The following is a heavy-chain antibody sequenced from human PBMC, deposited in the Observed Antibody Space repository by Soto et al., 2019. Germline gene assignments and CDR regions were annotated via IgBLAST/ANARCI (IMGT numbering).Heavy chain of an antibody. V-gene: IGHV3-64D*08. CDR2: ITSDGDNT. CDR3: VKGNQLLRYYFEF. Sequence: GGSLRLSCSVSGITFRNYAMHWVRQAPGRGLEYVSGITSDGDNTWHADSVKVRFTISRDNSDDTLYLQMSSLRVEDTAKYYCVKGNQLLRYYFEFWGPRRLFTVSS. D-gene: IGHD2-15*01. CDR1: GITFRNYA. J-gene: IGHJ4*01.